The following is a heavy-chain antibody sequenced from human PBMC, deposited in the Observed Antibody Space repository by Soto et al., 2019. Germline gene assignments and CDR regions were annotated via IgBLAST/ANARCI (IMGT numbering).Heavy chain of an antibody. CDR3: ARVPSSGYYLSY. J-gene: IGHJ4*02. D-gene: IGHD3-22*01. Sequence: SVKVSCKASGGTFSSYAISWVRQAPGQGLEWMGGIIPIFGTANYAQKFQGRVTITADESMSTAYMELSSLRSEDTAVYYCARVPSSGYYLSYWGQGTLVTVSS. CDR2: IIPIFGTA. V-gene: IGHV1-69*13. CDR1: GGTFSSYA.